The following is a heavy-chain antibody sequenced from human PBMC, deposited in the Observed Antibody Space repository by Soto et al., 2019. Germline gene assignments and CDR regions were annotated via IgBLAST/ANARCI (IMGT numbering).Heavy chain of an antibody. CDR2: TYFRSKWYN. V-gene: IGHV6-1*01. CDR3: AKGDNLGPKPANAFDP. D-gene: IGHD3-16*01. Sequence: SQTLSLTCAISGDSVSTNTASWNWIRPSPSRGLEWLGRTYFRSKWYNDYAVSVKSRIIINPDTSNNQFSLQLNSVTPEDTAVYFCAKGDNLGPKPANAFDPWGQGIMVTVSS. CDR1: GDSVSTNTAS. J-gene: IGHJ5*02.